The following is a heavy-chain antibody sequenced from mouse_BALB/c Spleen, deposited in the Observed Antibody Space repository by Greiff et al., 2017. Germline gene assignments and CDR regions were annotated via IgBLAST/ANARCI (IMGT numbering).Heavy chain of an antibody. D-gene: IGHD4-1*01. CDR1: GFTFSSYT. CDR3: TRDGGTGTRGFAY. V-gene: IGHV5-6-4*01. CDR2: ISSGGSYT. J-gene: IGHJ3*01. Sequence: EVHLVESGGGLVKPGGSLKLSCAASGFTFSSYTMSWVRQTPEKRLEWVATISSGGSYTYYPDSVKGRFTISRDNAKNTLYLQMSSLKSEDTAMYYCTRDGGTGTRGFAYWGQGTLVTVSA.